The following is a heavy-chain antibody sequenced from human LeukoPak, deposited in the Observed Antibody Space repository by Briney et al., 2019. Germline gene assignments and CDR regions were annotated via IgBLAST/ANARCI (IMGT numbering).Heavy chain of an antibody. Sequence: PGESLRLSCAASGFTFSSYSMNWVRQAPGKGLEWVSSISNSDTGSYIYYADSVKGRFTISRDNAKNSLYLQMNSLRAEDTAVYYCARDFFNLFARGAFDIWGQGTMVTVSS. D-gene: IGHD3-10*02. J-gene: IGHJ3*02. CDR2: ISNSDTGSYI. V-gene: IGHV3-21*06. CDR3: ARDFFNLFARGAFDI. CDR1: GFTFSSYS.